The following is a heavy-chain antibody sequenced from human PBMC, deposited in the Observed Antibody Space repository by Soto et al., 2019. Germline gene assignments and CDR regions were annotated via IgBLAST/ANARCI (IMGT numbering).Heavy chain of an antibody. CDR2: ISGSGGST. CDR3: AKDELIAAAGVSDY. Sequence: GGSLRLSCAASGFTFSSYAMSWFRQAPGKGLEGASAISGSGGSTYYADSVKGRFTISRDNSKNTLYLQMNSLRAEDTAVYYCAKDELIAAAGVSDYWGQGTLVTVSS. CDR1: GFTFSSYA. J-gene: IGHJ4*02. V-gene: IGHV3-23*01. D-gene: IGHD6-13*01.